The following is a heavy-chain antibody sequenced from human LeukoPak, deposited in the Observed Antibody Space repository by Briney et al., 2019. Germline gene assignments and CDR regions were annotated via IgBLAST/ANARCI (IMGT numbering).Heavy chain of an antibody. CDR3: ARAAYQLLFDWFDP. V-gene: IGHV4-34*01. CDR1: GGSFSGYY. J-gene: IGHJ5*02. CDR2: INHSGST. Sequence: SETLSLTCTVYGGSFSGYYWSWIRQPPGKGLEWIGEINHSGSTNYNPSLKSRVTISVDTSKNQFSLKLSSVTAADTAVYYCARAAYQLLFDWFDPWGQGTLVTVSS. D-gene: IGHD2-2*01.